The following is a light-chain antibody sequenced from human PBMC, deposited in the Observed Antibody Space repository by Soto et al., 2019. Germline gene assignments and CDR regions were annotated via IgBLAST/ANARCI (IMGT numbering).Light chain of an antibody. Sequence: EIVLTQSPGTLSLSPGERATLSCRASQSVSSSYLAWYQQKPGQTPRLLIYGASSRATGIPDRFSGSGSGTDFTLTISRLEHEDIAVYYCQQYGSSPYTCGQRTKLEIK. CDR3: QQYGSSPYT. V-gene: IGKV3-20*01. CDR2: GAS. J-gene: IGKJ2*01. CDR1: QSVSSSY.